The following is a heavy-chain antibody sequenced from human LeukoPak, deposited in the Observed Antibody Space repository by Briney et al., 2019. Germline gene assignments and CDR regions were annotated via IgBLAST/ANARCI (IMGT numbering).Heavy chain of an antibody. CDR1: GFTFSSYS. CDR2: ISYDGSNK. V-gene: IGHV3-30*18. D-gene: IGHD3-3*01. J-gene: IGHJ4*02. Sequence: GGSLRLSCAASGFTFSSYSMTWVRQAPGKGLEWVAVISYDGSNKYYADSVKGRFTISRENSNKTLYLQMHSLRAEDTAVYYCAKGLGGGRFLEWVLSDYWGQGTLVTVSS. CDR3: AKGLGGGRFLEWVLSDY.